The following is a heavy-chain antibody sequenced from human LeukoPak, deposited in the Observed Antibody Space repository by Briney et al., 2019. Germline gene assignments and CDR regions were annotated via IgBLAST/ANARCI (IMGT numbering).Heavy chain of an antibody. D-gene: IGHD6-6*01. CDR3: ASGHSSSSGDFDY. J-gene: IGHJ4*02. Sequence: PGGSLRLSCAASGFTFSSYWMHWVRQAPGKGLVWVSRINSDGSSTSYADSVKGRFTISRDNAKNTLYLQMNSLRAEDTAVYYRASGHSSSSGDFDYWGQGTLVTVSS. CDR2: INSDGSST. CDR1: GFTFSSYW. V-gene: IGHV3-74*01.